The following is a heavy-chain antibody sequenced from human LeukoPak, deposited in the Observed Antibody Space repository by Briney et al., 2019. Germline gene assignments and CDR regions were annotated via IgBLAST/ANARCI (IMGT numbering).Heavy chain of an antibody. CDR2: IDPGDSDT. J-gene: IGHJ4*02. D-gene: IGHD6-13*01. CDR3: ARRAATGKHFDY. Sequence: GESLNIYCKGSGYSFTSYWIGWVRQISGKGREWMGIIDPGDSDTRYSPSFQGQVTISADKSTSTAYVQWSSLKASDTAMYYCARRAATGKHFDYWGQGTLVTVSS. CDR1: GYSFTSYW. V-gene: IGHV5-51*01.